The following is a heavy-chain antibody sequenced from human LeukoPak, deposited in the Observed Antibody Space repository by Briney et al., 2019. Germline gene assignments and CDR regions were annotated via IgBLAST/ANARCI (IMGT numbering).Heavy chain of an antibody. D-gene: IGHD5-18*01. CDR2: IRFDGSNK. J-gene: IGHJ6*03. CDR3: ARTAMVTSYYYYYMDV. V-gene: IGHV3-30*02. Sequence: PGGSLRLSCAAAGLTFSHYGMHWVRQAPGKGLEWVAFIRFDGSNKYHADSVKGRFTISRDNSKNTLYLQMNSLRSEDTAVYYCARTAMVTSYYYYYMDVWGKGTTVTVSS. CDR1: GLTFSHYG.